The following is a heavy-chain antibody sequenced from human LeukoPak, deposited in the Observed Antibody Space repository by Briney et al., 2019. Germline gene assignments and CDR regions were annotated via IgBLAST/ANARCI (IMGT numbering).Heavy chain of an antibody. D-gene: IGHD6-13*01. CDR3: ATDRNSSSWWGVRAFDI. Sequence: ASVKVSCKVSGYTLTELSMHWVRQAPGKGLEWMGGFDPEDGETIYAQKFQGRVTMTEDTSTDTAYMELSSLRSEDTAVYYCATDRNSSSWWGVRAFDIWGQGTMVTVSS. J-gene: IGHJ3*02. CDR1: GYTLTELS. CDR2: FDPEDGET. V-gene: IGHV1-24*01.